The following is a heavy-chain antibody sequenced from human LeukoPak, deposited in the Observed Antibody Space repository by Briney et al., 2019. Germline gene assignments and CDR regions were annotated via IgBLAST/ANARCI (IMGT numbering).Heavy chain of an antibody. CDR2: ILYDGSNK. D-gene: IGHD5-12*01. Sequence: PGGSLRLSCAASGFTFSSYGMHWVRQAPGKGLEWVAVILYDGSNKYYADSVKGRFTISRDNSKNTLYLQVNSLRAEDTAVYYCARGGYSGYDSRRVLGEFDPWGQGTLVTVSS. CDR3: ARGGYSGYDSRRVLGEFDP. J-gene: IGHJ5*02. V-gene: IGHV3-30*03. CDR1: GFTFSSYG.